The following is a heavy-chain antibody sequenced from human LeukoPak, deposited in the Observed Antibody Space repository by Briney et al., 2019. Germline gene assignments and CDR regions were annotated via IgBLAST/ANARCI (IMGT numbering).Heavy chain of an antibody. CDR2: ISSDSNLI. D-gene: IGHD2-15*01. CDR3: ARLWGFCSGSSCYSRPY. Sequence: GGSLRPSCAASGFTFSIYSMNWVRQAPGKGLEWVSYISSDSNLIYYADSVKGRFTISRDNAKNSLYLQMNSLRDEDTAVYYCARLWGFCSGSSCYSRPYWGQGTLVTVSS. J-gene: IGHJ4*02. CDR1: GFTFSIYS. V-gene: IGHV3-48*02.